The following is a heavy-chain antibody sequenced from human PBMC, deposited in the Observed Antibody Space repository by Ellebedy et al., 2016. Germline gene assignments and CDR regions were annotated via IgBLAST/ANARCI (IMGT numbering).Heavy chain of an antibody. V-gene: IGHV4-34*01. CDR3: ARGRGSWFKNYYYYYMDG. D-gene: IGHD6-13*01. CDR1: GGSFSGYY. CDR2: INHSGST. Sequence: SETLSLXXAVYGGSFSGYYWSWIRQPPGKGLEWIGEINHSGSTNYNPSLKSRVTISVDTSKNQFSLKLSSVTAADTAVYYCARGRGSWFKNYYYYYMDGWGKGTTVTVSS. J-gene: IGHJ6*03.